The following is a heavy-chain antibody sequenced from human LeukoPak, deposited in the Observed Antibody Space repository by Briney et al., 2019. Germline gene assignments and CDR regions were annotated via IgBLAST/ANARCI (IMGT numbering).Heavy chain of an antibody. Sequence: KPGGSLRLSCEASGFTFTTYSMTWVRQAPGKGLEWVSIISSGSSAIFSADALKGRFTISRDDAKNLLYLDMNSLRAEDTAVYYCARGVPRIMITFGGVIFSEYFQHWGQGTLVTVSS. CDR2: ISSGSSAI. CDR3: ARGVPRIMITFGGVIFSEYFQH. V-gene: IGHV3-21*01. CDR1: GFTFTTYS. D-gene: IGHD3-16*02. J-gene: IGHJ1*01.